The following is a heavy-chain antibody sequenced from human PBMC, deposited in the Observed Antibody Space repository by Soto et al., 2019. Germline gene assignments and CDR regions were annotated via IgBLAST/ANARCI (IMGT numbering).Heavy chain of an antibody. CDR1: GFTFSSYA. CDR3: EWGASSSSWSKLFDY. V-gene: IGHV3-30-3*01. CDR2: ISYDGSNK. Sequence: QVQLVESGGGVVQPGRSLRLSCAASGFTFSSYAMHWVRQAPGKGLEWVAVISYDGSNKYYADSVKGRFTISRDNSKNTVYLQMNSLRAEDTAVYYCEWGASSSSWSKLFDYWGQGTLVTVSS. D-gene: IGHD6-13*01. J-gene: IGHJ4*02.